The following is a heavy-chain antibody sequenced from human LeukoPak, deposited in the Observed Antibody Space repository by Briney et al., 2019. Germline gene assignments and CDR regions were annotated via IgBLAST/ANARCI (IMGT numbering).Heavy chain of an antibody. V-gene: IGHV3-21*01. CDR3: ARVCGGDCSIDY. D-gene: IGHD2-21*02. Sequence: PGGSLRLSCAASGFTFSSYSMNWVRQAPGKGLEWVSSISSSSSYIYYADSVKGRFTISRDNAKNSLYLQMNSLRAEDTAVYYCARVCGGDCSIDYWGQGTLVTVSS. CDR2: ISSSSSYI. J-gene: IGHJ4*02. CDR1: GFTFSSYS.